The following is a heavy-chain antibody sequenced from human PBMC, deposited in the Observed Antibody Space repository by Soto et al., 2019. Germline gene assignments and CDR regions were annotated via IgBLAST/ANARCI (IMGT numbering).Heavy chain of an antibody. J-gene: IGHJ4*02. CDR1: GFTFSSYA. Sequence: EVQLLESGGGLVQPGGSLRLSCAASGFTFSSYAMSWVRQAPGKGLEWVSAISGSGGSTYYADSVKGRFTISRDNAKNSLYLQMNSLRVEDSAVYYCARVGDMAYKDWGQGTLVTVSP. CDR2: ISGSGGST. D-gene: IGHD3-3*01. V-gene: IGHV3-23*01. CDR3: ARVGDMAYKD.